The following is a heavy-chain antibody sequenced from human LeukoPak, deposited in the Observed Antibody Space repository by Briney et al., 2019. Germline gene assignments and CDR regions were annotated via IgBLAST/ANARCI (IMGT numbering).Heavy chain of an antibody. CDR1: GGSFRGYY. J-gene: IGHJ4*02. D-gene: IGHD3-22*01. V-gene: IGHV4-34*01. CDR3: ARVGVWGYYYDSSGYSPSPFDY. Sequence: SETLCLTCAVFGGSFRGYYWSWIRQPPGKGLEWIGEITHSGSTNYNPSLKSRVTISVDTSKNQFSLKLTSVTAADTAVYYCARVGVWGYYYDSSGYSPSPFDYWGQGTVATVSS. CDR2: ITHSGST.